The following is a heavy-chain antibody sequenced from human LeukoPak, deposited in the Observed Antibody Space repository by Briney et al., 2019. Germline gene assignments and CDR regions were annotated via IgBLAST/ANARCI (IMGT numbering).Heavy chain of an antibody. CDR1: GFTFSSYA. V-gene: IGHV3-23*01. CDR3: AAKYDILTGYYQGFDP. Sequence: GGSLRLSCAASGFTFSSYAMSWVRQAPGKGLEWVSAISGSGGSTYYADSVKGRFTISRDNSKNTLYLQMNSLRAEDTAVYHCAAKYDILTGYYQGFDPWGQGTLVTVSS. J-gene: IGHJ5*02. D-gene: IGHD3-9*01. CDR2: ISGSGGST.